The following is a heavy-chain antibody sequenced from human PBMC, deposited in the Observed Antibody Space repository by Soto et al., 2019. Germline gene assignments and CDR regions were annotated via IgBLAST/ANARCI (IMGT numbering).Heavy chain of an antibody. Sequence: PGGSLRLSCAASGFTFSSYSMNWVRQAPGKGLEWASYISSSSSTIYYADSVKGRFTISRDNAKNSLYLQMNSLRDEDTAVYYCARKTGIAVAGTRPFDYWGQGTLVTVSS. V-gene: IGHV3-48*02. CDR2: ISSSSSTI. J-gene: IGHJ4*02. CDR3: ARKTGIAVAGTRPFDY. D-gene: IGHD6-19*01. CDR1: GFTFSSYS.